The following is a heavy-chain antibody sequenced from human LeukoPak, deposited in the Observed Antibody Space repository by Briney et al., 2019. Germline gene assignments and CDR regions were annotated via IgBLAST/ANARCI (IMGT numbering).Heavy chain of an antibody. Sequence: SETLSLTCTVSGGSISSDRFYWTWVRQPAGKGLEWIGRIKSSNTNYNPSLKSRVSISLDTSTNQFSLKLSSLTAADTAVYYCARVPDWTYVPDYWGEGTLVAVSS. V-gene: IGHV4-61*02. CDR2: IKSSNT. CDR1: GGSISSDRFY. J-gene: IGHJ4*02. CDR3: ARVPDWTYVPDY. D-gene: IGHD3-16*01.